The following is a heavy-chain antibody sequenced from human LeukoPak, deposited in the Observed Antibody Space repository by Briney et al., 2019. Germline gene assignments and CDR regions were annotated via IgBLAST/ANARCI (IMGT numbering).Heavy chain of an antibody. V-gene: IGHV4-38-2*02. CDR1: GYSISSGYY. Sequence: SETLSLTCTVSGYSISSGYYWGWIRQPPGKGLEWIGSIYHSGSTYYNPSLKSRVTISVDTSKNQFSLKLSSVTAADTAVYYCARGYYYDSSGCFDYWGQGTLVTVSS. J-gene: IGHJ4*02. CDR2: IYHSGST. D-gene: IGHD3-22*01. CDR3: ARGYYYDSSGCFDY.